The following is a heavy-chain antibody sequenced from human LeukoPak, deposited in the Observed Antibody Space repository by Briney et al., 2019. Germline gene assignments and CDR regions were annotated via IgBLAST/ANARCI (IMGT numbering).Heavy chain of an antibody. D-gene: IGHD2-21*01. V-gene: IGHV3-23*01. CDR1: GLTFHDYA. CDR2: IVGDSSKT. J-gene: IGHJ6*03. CDR3: AKQPYNYYYLDI. Sequence: GGSLRLSCAISGLTFHDYAMTWVRQAPGKGLEWVSTIVGDSSKTYYADSVKGRFTISRDNSNYMLFLHMNNLRAEDTAIYYCAKQPYNYYYLDIWGKGTTVTVSS.